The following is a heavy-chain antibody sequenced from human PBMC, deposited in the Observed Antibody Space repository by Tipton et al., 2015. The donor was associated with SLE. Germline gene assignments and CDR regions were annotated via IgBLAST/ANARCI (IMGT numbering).Heavy chain of an antibody. J-gene: IGHJ2*01. CDR3: AVDYGSGSHDWYFDL. CDR2: IYISGST. Sequence: TLSLTCTVSGGSISSGGYYWSWIRQPAGKGLEWIGRIYISGSTNYNPSLKSRVTISVDTSKNQFSLKLSSVTAADTAVYYCAVDYGSGSHDWYFDLWGRGTLVTVSS. CDR1: GGSISSGGYY. V-gene: IGHV4-61*02. D-gene: IGHD3-10*01.